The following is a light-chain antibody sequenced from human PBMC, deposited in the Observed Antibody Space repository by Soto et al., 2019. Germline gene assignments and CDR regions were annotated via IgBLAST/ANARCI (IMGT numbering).Light chain of an antibody. CDR2: EVS. Sequence: QSVLTQPPSASGSPGQSVTISCTGTSSDVGGYNFVSWYQQHPGKAPKLMIYEVSKRPSGVPDRFSGSKSGNTASLTVSGLQAEDEADYYCSSDAGGGTYVFGTGTKLTVL. CDR3: SSDAGGGTYV. V-gene: IGLV2-8*01. J-gene: IGLJ1*01. CDR1: SSDVGGYNF.